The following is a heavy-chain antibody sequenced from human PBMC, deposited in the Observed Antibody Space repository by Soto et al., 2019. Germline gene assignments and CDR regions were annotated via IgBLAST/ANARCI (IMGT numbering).Heavy chain of an antibody. CDR3: ARPTYNSGSPFDY. Sequence: SETLSLTCSVSGGSINSRSYSWGWIRQPPGKGLEWIGTFYNNENPNYNPSLKSRVTISVDTSKNQFSLKLSSVTAADTAVYYCARPTYNSGSPFDYWGQGTLVTVSS. V-gene: IGHV4-39*07. J-gene: IGHJ4*02. CDR1: GGSINSRSYS. CDR2: FYNNENP. D-gene: IGHD1-20*01.